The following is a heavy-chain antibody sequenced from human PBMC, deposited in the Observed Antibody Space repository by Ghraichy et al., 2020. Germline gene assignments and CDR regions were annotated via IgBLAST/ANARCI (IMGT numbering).Heavy chain of an antibody. CDR2: IWYDGSNK. CDR3: AKDRSRILIAAACTSFDY. V-gene: IGHV3-33*06. Sequence: GGSLRLSCAASGFTFSSYGMHWVRQAPGKGLDWVAVIWYDGSNKYYADSVKGRFTISRDNSKNTLYLQLNSLRAEDTAVYYCAKDRSRILIAAACTSFDYWGQGTLVTVSS. D-gene: IGHD6-13*01. J-gene: IGHJ4*02. CDR1: GFTFSSYG.